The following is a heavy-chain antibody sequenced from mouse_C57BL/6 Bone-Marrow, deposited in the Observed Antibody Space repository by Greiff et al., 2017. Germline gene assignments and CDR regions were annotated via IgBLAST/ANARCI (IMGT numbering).Heavy chain of an antibody. Sequence: EVMLVESGGGLVKPGGSLKLSCAASGFTFSDYGIHWVRQAPEQGLEWVAYISSGSSTIYYADTVKGRFTISRDNAKNTLFLQMSSRGAEDTAMYYCEGPFAYWGQGTLVTVSS. CDR2: ISSGSSTI. V-gene: IGHV5-17*01. CDR3: EGPFAY. CDR1: GFTFSDYG. J-gene: IGHJ3*01.